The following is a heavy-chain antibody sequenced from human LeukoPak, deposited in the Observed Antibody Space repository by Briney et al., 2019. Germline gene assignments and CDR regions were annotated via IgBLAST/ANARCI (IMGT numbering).Heavy chain of an antibody. CDR2: IYYSGST. CDR3: AIFYVDYLGY. J-gene: IGHJ4*02. D-gene: IGHD3-16*01. Sequence: PSETLSLTCTVSGGSIRSSSYYWGWIRKPPGKGLEWIGSIYYSGSTYPNPALKSRVTISVDTSKNQYCLKLSSVTAADTAVYYCAIFYVDYLGYWGQGTLVTVSS. CDR1: GGSIRSSSYY. V-gene: IGHV4-39*01.